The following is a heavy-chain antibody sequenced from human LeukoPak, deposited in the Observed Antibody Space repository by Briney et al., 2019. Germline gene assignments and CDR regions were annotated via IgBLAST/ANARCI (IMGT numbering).Heavy chain of an antibody. CDR2: IYYSGST. CDR1: GGSISSSSYY. J-gene: IGHJ4*02. CDR3: ARAATYERSFDY. V-gene: IGHV4-39*07. D-gene: IGHD1-26*01. Sequence: SEPLSLTCTVSGGSISSSSYYWGWIRQPPGKGLEWIGSIYYSGSTYYNPSLKSRVTISVDTSKNQFSLKLSSVTAADTAVYYCARAATYERSFDYWGQGTLVTVSS.